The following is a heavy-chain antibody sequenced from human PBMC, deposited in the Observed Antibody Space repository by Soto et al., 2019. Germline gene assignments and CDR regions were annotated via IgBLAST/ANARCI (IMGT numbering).Heavy chain of an antibody. V-gene: IGHV4-31*03. J-gene: IGHJ4*02. Sequence: PSETLSLTCTVSGGSISSGGYYWSWIRQHPGKGLEWIGYIYYSGSTYYNPSLKSRVTISVDTSKNQFSLKLSSVTAADTAVYYCARVSSSIAARPIDYWGQGTLVTVS. D-gene: IGHD6-6*01. CDR1: GGSISSGGYY. CDR3: ARVSSSIAARPIDY. CDR2: IYYSGST.